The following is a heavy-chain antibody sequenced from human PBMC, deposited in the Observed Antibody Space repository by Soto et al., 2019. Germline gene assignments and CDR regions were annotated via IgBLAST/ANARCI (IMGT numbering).Heavy chain of an antibody. J-gene: IGHJ5*02. Sequence: SETLSLTCAVYGGSLSGYYWSWIRQTPGKGLEWIGETDHSGSTNYNPSLKSRVTISLDTSKNQFSLKLSSVTAADTAVYYCARGNPPSFDYGKAGDWFDPWGQGTLVTVSS. V-gene: IGHV4-34*01. D-gene: IGHD4-17*01. CDR2: TDHSGST. CDR1: GGSLSGYY. CDR3: ARGNPPSFDYGKAGDWFDP.